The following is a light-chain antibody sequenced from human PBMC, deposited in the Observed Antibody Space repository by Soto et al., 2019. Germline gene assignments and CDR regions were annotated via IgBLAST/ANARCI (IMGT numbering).Light chain of an antibody. CDR1: PSISGTY. CDR3: QHYLSPPLT. CDR2: GAS. V-gene: IGKV3-20*01. Sequence: EVVLTQSPGTLSLCPGERATLSFRASPSISGTYLAWYQHKPGQTPRLLIYGASNRAAGIPDRFRGSGSGTDFSLIITRLEPEDFAVYFCQHYLSPPLTFGEGTKVDIK. J-gene: IGKJ4*01.